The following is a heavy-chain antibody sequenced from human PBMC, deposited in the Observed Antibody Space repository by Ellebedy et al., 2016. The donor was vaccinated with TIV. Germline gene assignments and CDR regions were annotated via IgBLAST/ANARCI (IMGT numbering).Heavy chain of an antibody. CDR1: RFSFSSYW. V-gene: IGHV3-7*01. D-gene: IGHD4-17*01. J-gene: IGHJ3*02. CDR3: ATDGSYGDFRSPAHAFVI. Sequence: GESLKISCAASRFSFSSYWMSWVRQSPGKGLEWVANINQDGSDQYYVDSVKGRFTISRDKAKNSLYLQMNSLRADDTSVYYCATDGSYGDFRSPAHAFVIWGQGTVVTVSS. CDR2: INQDGSDQ.